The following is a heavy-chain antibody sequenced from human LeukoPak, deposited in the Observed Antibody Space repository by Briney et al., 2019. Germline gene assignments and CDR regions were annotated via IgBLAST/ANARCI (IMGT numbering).Heavy chain of an antibody. J-gene: IGHJ1*01. CDR1: GYTFTGYY. Sequence: ASVKVSCKASGYTFTGYYIHCVRQAPGQGLEWMGIINPSDGTTSYAQKFQGRVSMTRDTSTSTVYMELSSLRSEDTAVYYCARGTLHASYYYGSGSYPTEYFQHWGQGTLVTVSS. CDR3: ARGTLHASYYYGSGSYPTEYFQH. CDR2: INPSDGTT. D-gene: IGHD3-10*01. V-gene: IGHV1-46*01.